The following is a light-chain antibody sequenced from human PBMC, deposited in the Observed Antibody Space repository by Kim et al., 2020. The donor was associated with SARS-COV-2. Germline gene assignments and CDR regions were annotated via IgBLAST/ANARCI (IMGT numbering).Light chain of an antibody. Sequence: SSELTQDPAVSVALGQTVRITCQGDSLNLYFASWYQQKAGQVPVLVMYNKDNRPSGIPERFSGSGSGATASLTITGAQAEDEGDYYCGSRDITGDHRLFG. CDR1: SLNLYF. V-gene: IGLV3-19*01. J-gene: IGLJ2*01. CDR3: GSRDITGDHRL. CDR2: NKD.